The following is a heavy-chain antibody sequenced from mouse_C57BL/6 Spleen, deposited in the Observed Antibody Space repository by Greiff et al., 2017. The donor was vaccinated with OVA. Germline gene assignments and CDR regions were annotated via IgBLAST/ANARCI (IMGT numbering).Heavy chain of an antibody. CDR3: ARRDYGSSYDYFDY. J-gene: IGHJ2*01. V-gene: IGHV1-64*01. Sequence: QVQLQQPGAELVKPGASVKLSCKASGYTLTSYWMHWVKQRPGQGLEWIGMIHPNSGSTNYNEKFKSKATLTVDKSSGTAYMQLSSLTSEDSAVYYCARRDYGSSYDYFDYWGQGTTLTVSS. CDR2: IHPNSGST. D-gene: IGHD1-1*01. CDR1: GYTLTSYW.